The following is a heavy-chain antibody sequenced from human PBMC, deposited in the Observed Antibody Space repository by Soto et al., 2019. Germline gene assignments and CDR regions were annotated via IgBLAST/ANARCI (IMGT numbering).Heavy chain of an antibody. J-gene: IGHJ3*02. D-gene: IGHD3-3*01. CDR1: GFTFSSYS. CDR2: ISSSSSYI. V-gene: IGHV3-21*01. Sequence: EVQLVESGGGLVKPGGSLRLSCAASGFTFSSYSMNWVRQAPGKGLEWVSSISSSSSYIYYADSVKGRFTISRDNAKNSLYLQMNSLRAEDTAVYYCARDTHTLLGLEWYLMWGAFDIWGQGTMVTVSS. CDR3: ARDTHTLLGLEWYLMWGAFDI.